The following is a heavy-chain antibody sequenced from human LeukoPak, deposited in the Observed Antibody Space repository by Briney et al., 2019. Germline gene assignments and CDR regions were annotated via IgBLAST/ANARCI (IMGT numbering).Heavy chain of an antibody. Sequence: ASVKVSCKASGYTFTSYGISWVRQAPGQGLEWMGWISAYNGKTNYAQKLQGRVTMTTDTSTSTAYMGLRSLRSDDTAVYYCARSGCSAGSCYSQTVRFDSWGQGTLVTVSS. CDR1: GYTFTSYG. V-gene: IGHV1-18*01. CDR2: ISAYNGKT. J-gene: IGHJ4*02. CDR3: ARSGCSAGSCYSQTVRFDS. D-gene: IGHD2-15*01.